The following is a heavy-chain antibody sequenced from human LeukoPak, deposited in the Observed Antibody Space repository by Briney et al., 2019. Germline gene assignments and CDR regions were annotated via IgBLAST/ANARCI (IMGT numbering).Heavy chain of an antibody. CDR3: ASATGIAAAGTSWFDP. V-gene: IGHV4-59*01. Sequence: SETLSLTCTVSGGSISNYYWSWIRQPPGKGLEWIGYIFYSGSTNYNPSLKSRVTISVDTSKNQFSLKLSFVTAADTAVYYCASATGIAAAGTSWFDPWGQGTLVTVSS. CDR2: IFYSGST. CDR1: GGSISNYY. J-gene: IGHJ5*02. D-gene: IGHD6-13*01.